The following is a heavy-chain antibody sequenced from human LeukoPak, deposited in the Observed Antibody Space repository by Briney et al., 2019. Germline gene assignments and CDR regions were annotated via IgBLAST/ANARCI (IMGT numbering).Heavy chain of an antibody. CDR3: AAQPDY. CDR1: GASISSFY. V-gene: IGHV4-59*01. D-gene: IGHD2-2*01. CDR2: IHYSGST. J-gene: IGHJ4*02. Sequence: SETLSLTCTVSGASISSFYWRWIRQPPGKGLEWIGYIHYSGSTKYNPSLKSRVTISVDTSKNQFSLHLTSVTAADTAVYYCAAQPDYWGQGTLVTVSS.